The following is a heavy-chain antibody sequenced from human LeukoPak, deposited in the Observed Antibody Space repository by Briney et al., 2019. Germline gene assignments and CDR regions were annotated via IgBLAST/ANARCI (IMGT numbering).Heavy chain of an antibody. V-gene: IGHV3-20*01. Sequence: PGGSLRLSCAASGFTFDDYGMSWVRQAPGKGLEWVSGINWNGGSTGYADSVKGRFTISRDNAKNSLYLQMNSLRAEDTALYHCARSSVAALRGAFDIWGQGTMVTVSS. J-gene: IGHJ3*02. CDR2: INWNGGST. CDR1: GFTFDDYG. D-gene: IGHD6-19*01. CDR3: ARSSVAALRGAFDI.